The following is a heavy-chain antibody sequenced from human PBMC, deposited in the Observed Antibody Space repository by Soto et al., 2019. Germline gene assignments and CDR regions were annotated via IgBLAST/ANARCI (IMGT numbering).Heavy chain of an antibody. CDR1: GFTFSSYG. D-gene: IGHD6-6*01. V-gene: IGHV3-33*01. J-gene: IGHJ3*02. CDR3: AREASSSPPWGAFDI. Sequence: QVQLVESGGGVVQPGRSLRLSCAASGFTFSSYGMHWVRQAPGKGLEWVAVIWYDGSNKYYADSVKGRFTISRDNSKNTLDLQMNSLRAEDTAVYYCAREASSSPPWGAFDIWGQGTMVTVSS. CDR2: IWYDGSNK.